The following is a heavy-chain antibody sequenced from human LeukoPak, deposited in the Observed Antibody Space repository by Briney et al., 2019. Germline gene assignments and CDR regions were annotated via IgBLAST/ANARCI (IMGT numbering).Heavy chain of an antibody. J-gene: IGHJ4*02. Sequence: PGGSLRLPCAASGFTFSSYAMRWVRQAPGKGLEWVSSITGSGDTTYYADSVKGRFTISRDNSKNTLYLQMNSLRAEDTAVYYCADSNYWYPVDYWGQGTLVTVSS. D-gene: IGHD4-11*01. V-gene: IGHV3-23*01. CDR3: ADSNYWYPVDY. CDR2: ITGSGDTT. CDR1: GFTFSSYA.